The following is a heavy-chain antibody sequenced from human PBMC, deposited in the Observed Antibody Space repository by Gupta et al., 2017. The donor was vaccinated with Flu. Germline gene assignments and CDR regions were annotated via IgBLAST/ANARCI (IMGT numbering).Heavy chain of an antibody. J-gene: IGHJ4*02. V-gene: IGHV3-7*01. D-gene: IGHD2-21*01. CDR2: IQEDGGKI. CDR3: ARDSKLYCSGDDCYWAFDL. Sequence: SWVRQAPGKGLEWVANIQEDGGKIYYVDSVKGRFTISRDNGHNSLYLQMNSLRAEDTAVYYCARDSKLYCSGDDCYWAFDLWGQGTLVTVSS.